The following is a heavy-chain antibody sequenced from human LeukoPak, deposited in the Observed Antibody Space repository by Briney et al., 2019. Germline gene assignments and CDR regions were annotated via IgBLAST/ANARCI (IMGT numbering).Heavy chain of an antibody. D-gene: IGHD1-1*01. CDR2: ITTTFYT. V-gene: IGHV3-21*01. J-gene: IGHJ4*02. Sequence: GGSLRLSCAASGFTFSSYSFNWVRQVPGKGLEWVSSITTTFYTYYTDSVKGRFTISRDNAKNSLYLQMISLRAEDTAVYYCATYRGYPVDYWGQGTLVTVSS. CDR3: ATYRGYPVDY. CDR1: GFTFSSYS.